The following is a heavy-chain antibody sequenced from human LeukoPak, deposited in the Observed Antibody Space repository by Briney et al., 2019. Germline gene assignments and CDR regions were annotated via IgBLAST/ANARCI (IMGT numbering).Heavy chain of an antibody. CDR2: INFSGTT. V-gene: IGHV4-39*01. D-gene: IGHD3-9*01. J-gene: IGHJ6*03. CDR3: EGFEARYGDHFMDA. Sequence: PSETLSLTCTVSGDSITSSPFFWAWIRQPPGKGLEWLGSINFSGTTYYNPSLKSRVTISIDTSKNQFSLNLKAVTAADTALYYCEGFEARYGDHFMDAWGKGTTVTVSS. CDR1: GDSITSSPFF.